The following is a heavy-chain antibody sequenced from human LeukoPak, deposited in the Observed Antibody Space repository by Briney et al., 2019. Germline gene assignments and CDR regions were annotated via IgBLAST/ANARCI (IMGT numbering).Heavy chain of an antibody. J-gene: IGHJ4*02. Sequence: GGSLRLSCAASAFTFSSYWMSWVRQAPGKGLEWVANIKEDGSEQYYVDSLKGRFTISRDNAKNSLYLQMNSLRAEDTAVYYSTTGGYEAPLFDYWGQGTLVTVSS. CDR2: IKEDGSEQ. V-gene: IGHV3-7*01. CDR3: TTGGYEAPLFDY. CDR1: AFTFSSYW. D-gene: IGHD5-12*01.